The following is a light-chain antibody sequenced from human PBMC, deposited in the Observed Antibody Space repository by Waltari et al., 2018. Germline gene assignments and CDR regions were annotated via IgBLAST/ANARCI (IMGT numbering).Light chain of an antibody. V-gene: IGKV1-5*03. CDR2: KAS. Sequence: QLTQSPSTLSVSLRARVTIPCRASQSISSWLAWYQQKPGKAPNLLIYKASNLESEVPSRFSGSGSGTDFTLTITNLQPDDFATYYCQQYKSYPLTFGGGTKVEIK. J-gene: IGKJ4*01. CDR1: QSISSW. CDR3: QQYKSYPLT.